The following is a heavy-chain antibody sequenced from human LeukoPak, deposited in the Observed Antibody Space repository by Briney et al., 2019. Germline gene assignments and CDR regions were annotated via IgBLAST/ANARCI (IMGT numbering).Heavy chain of an antibody. Sequence: QPGGSLRLSCAASGFTFDDYAMHGVRQAPGKGLEWVSLISGDGGSTYYADSVKGRFTISRDNSKDSLYLQMNSLRTEDTALYYCAKDIGGTLPHHSYGNYWGQGTLVTVSS. J-gene: IGHJ4*02. CDR2: ISGDGGST. CDR1: GFTFDDYA. D-gene: IGHD5-18*01. V-gene: IGHV3-43*02. CDR3: AKDIGGTLPHHSYGNY.